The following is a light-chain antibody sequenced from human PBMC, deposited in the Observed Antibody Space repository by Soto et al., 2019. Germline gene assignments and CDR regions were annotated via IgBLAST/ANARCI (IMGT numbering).Light chain of an antibody. CDR3: SSFTGSSYV. CDR1: SSDVGNNNY. CDR2: DVT. V-gene: IGLV2-14*03. J-gene: IGLJ1*01. Sequence: QSVLTQPASVSGAPGQPITISCTGTSSDVGNNNYVSWYQHNPGRAPKVMICDVTNRPSGVSNRFSGSKSGNTASLIISGLQAEDEADYYCSSFTGSSYVFGTGTKVTVL.